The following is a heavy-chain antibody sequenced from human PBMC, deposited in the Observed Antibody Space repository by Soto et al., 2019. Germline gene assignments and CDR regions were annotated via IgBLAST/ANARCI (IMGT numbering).Heavy chain of an antibody. Sequence: GSLRLSCAASGFTFSGSAMHWVRQASGKGLEWVGRIRSKANSYATAYAASVKGRFTISRDDSKNTAYLQMNSLKTEDTAVYYCTRQSGSYDTPSPSGMDVWGQGTTVTVSS. CDR3: TRQSGSYDTPSPSGMDV. D-gene: IGHD1-26*01. CDR2: IRSKANSYAT. CDR1: GFTFSGSA. J-gene: IGHJ6*02. V-gene: IGHV3-73*01.